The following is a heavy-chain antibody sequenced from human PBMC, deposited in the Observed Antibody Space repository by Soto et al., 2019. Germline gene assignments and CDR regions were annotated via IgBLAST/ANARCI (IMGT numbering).Heavy chain of an antibody. CDR3: AKGRFTPTTPTFGVVIDY. CDR1: GFTFSSYA. Sequence: PGGSLRLSCAASGFTFSSYAMSWVRQAPGKGLEWVSAISGSGGSTYYADSVKGRFTISRDNSKNTLYLQMNSLRAEDTAVYYCAKGRFTPTTPTFGVVIDYWGQGTLVTVSS. D-gene: IGHD3-3*01. J-gene: IGHJ4*02. V-gene: IGHV3-23*01. CDR2: ISGSGGST.